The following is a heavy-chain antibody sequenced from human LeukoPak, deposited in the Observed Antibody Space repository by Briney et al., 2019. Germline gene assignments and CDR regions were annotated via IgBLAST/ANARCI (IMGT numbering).Heavy chain of an antibody. CDR2: ISYDGSNK. D-gene: IGHD6-6*01. J-gene: IGHJ5*02. CDR1: GFTFSSYA. CDR3: ARDTLYGAGYSSSYA. Sequence: GRSLRLSCAASGFTFSSYAMHWVRQAPGKGLEWVAVISYDGSNKYYADSVKGRFTISRANSKNTLYLQMNSLRAEDTAVYYCARDTLYGAGYSSSYAWGQGTLVTVSS. V-gene: IGHV3-30*04.